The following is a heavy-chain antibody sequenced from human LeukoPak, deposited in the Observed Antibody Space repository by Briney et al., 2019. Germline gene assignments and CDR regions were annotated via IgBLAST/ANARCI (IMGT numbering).Heavy chain of an antibody. J-gene: IGHJ6*03. CDR1: GGSISSYY. CDR2: IYYSGST. Sequence: SETLSLTCTVSGGSISSYYWGWIRQPPGKGLEWIGSIYYSGSTYYNPSLKSRVTISVDTSKNQFSLKLSSVTAADTAVYYCARDQEGSGSYPPYYYYYMDVWGKGTTVTISS. V-gene: IGHV4-39*07. D-gene: IGHD3-10*01. CDR3: ARDQEGSGSYPPYYYYYMDV.